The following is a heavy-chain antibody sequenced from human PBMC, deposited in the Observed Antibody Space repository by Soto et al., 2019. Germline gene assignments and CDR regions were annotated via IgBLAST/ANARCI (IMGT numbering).Heavy chain of an antibody. Sequence: SETLSLTCTVSGGSISSSSYYWGWIRQPPGKGLEWIGTIFYSGNTYYDPSLKSRVTMSVDTSKNQFSLTLSSVTAADTAVYYCARQERSGVGKLNWFDPWGQGTLVTVSS. D-gene: IGHD1-26*01. CDR3: ARQERSGVGKLNWFDP. CDR2: IFYSGNT. J-gene: IGHJ5*02. CDR1: GGSISSSSYY. V-gene: IGHV4-39*01.